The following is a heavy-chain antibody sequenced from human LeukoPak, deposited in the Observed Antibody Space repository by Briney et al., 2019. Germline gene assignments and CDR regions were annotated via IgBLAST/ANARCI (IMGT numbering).Heavy chain of an antibody. CDR1: GFTFSSYG. CDR3: ARDGDSAVATRVFDY. CDR2: IWYDGSNK. V-gene: IGHV3-33*01. D-gene: IGHD5-18*01. Sequence: PGRSLRLSCAAPGFTFSSYGIHWVRQAPGKGLEWVAVIWYDGSNKYYADSVKGRFTISRDNSKNTLYLQMNSLRVEDTAVYYCARDGDSAVATRVFDYWGQGTLVTVSS. J-gene: IGHJ4*02.